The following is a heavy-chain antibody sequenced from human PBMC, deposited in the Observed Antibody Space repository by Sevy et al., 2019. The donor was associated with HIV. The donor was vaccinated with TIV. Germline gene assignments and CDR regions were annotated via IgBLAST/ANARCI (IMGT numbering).Heavy chain of an antibody. Sequence: GGSLRLSCAASGFTFSSYGMHWVRQAPGKGLEWVAVISYDGSNKYYADSVKGRFSISRDNSKNTLYLQMNSLRAEDTAVYYCGKESEIFGVGTPFVYWGQGTLVTVSS. D-gene: IGHD3-16*01. V-gene: IGHV3-30*18. CDR2: ISYDGSNK. CDR1: GFTFSSYG. J-gene: IGHJ4*02. CDR3: GKESEIFGVGTPFVY.